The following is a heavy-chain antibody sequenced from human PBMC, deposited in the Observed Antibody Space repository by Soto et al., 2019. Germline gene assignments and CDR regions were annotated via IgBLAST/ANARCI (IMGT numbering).Heavy chain of an antibody. CDR3: ARNFLNVDYYDSSGYYDY. CDR1: GGSISSSSYY. V-gene: IGHV4-39*01. D-gene: IGHD3-22*01. Sequence: SETLSLTCTVSGGSISSSSYYWGWIRQPPGKGLEWIGSIYYSGSTYYNPSLKSRVTISVDTSKNQFSLTLSSVTAADTAVYYCARNFLNVDYYDSSGYYDYWGQGTLVTVSS. CDR2: IYYSGST. J-gene: IGHJ4*02.